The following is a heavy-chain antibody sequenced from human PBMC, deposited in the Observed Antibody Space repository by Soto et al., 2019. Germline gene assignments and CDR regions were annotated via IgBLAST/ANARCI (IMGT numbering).Heavy chain of an antibody. V-gene: IGHV4-34*01. CDR1: GGSFSGYY. Sequence: SETLSLTCAVYGGSFSGYYWSWIRQPPGKGLEWIGEINHSGSTNYNPSLKSRVTISVDTSKNQFSLKLSSVTAADTAVYYFARSALAVAVAYYYGMDVPGQGTTVTVSS. CDR3: ARSALAVAVAYYYGMDV. CDR2: INHSGST. D-gene: IGHD6-19*01. J-gene: IGHJ6*02.